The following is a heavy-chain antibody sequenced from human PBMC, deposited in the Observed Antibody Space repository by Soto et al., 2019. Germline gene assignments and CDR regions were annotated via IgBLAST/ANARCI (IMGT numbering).Heavy chain of an antibody. V-gene: IGHV3-21*01. CDR3: ARDQPGYSYGYGLGY. Sequence: GGSLRLSCGVCGFTFSSYSMNWVRKAPGKGLEWVSSISSSSSYIYYADSVKGRFTISRDNAKNSLYLQMNSLRAEDTAVYYCARDQPGYSYGYGLGYWGQGTLVTVSS. CDR2: ISSSSSYI. D-gene: IGHD5-18*01. J-gene: IGHJ4*02. CDR1: GFTFSSYS.